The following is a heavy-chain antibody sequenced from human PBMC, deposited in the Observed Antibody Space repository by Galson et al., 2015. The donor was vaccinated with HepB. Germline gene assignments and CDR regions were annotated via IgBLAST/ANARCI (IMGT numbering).Heavy chain of an antibody. CDR1: GFTFDDYA. V-gene: IGHV3-9*01. CDR3: AKDAKRELRWSGAFDI. Sequence: SLRLSCAASGFTFDDYAMHWVRQAPGKGLEWVSGISWNSGSIGYADSVKGRFTISRDNAKNSLYLQMNSLRAEDTALYYCAKDAKRELRWSGAFDIWGQGTMVTVSS. D-gene: IGHD4-23*01. J-gene: IGHJ3*02. CDR2: ISWNSGSI.